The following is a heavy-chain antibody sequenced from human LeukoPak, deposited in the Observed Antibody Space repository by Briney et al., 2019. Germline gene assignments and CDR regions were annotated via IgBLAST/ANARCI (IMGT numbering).Heavy chain of an antibody. V-gene: IGHV1-46*01. CDR3: ATVTTRATIADYYGSGSYYPPYYYYYGMDV. CDR1: GYTFTSYY. J-gene: IGHJ6*02. CDR2: INPSGGST. Sequence: GASVKVSCKASGYTFTSYYMHWVRQAPGQGLEWMGIINPSGGSTSYAQKFQGRVTMTRDTSTSTVYMELSSLRSEDTAVYYCATVTTRATIADYYGSGSYYPPYYYYYGMDVWGQGTTVTVSS. D-gene: IGHD3-10*01.